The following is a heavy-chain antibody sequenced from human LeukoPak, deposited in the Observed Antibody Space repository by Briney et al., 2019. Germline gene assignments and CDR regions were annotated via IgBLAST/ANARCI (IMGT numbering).Heavy chain of an antibody. Sequence: PSEALSLTCTVSRGSISSYYWSWIRQPAGKGLEWIGRIYTSGSTNYNSSLKSRVTMSVDTSKNQFSLKLSSVTAANTAVYYCARNACSGGSCYSNFDYWGQGTLVTVSS. D-gene: IGHD2-15*01. CDR1: RGSISSYY. J-gene: IGHJ4*02. V-gene: IGHV4-4*07. CDR2: IYTSGST. CDR3: ARNACSGGSCYSNFDY.